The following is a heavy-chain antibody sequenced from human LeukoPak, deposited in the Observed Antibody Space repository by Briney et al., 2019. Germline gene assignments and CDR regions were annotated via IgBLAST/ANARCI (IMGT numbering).Heavy chain of an antibody. CDR2: TNSGGATT. CDR1: GFTFSSYW. Sequence: PGGSLRLSCAASGFTFSSYWMSWVRQAPGKGLEWISTTNSGGATTDYAESVKGRFTISRDNSKNILYLQMSSLRVEDTAMYYCAKQSYARSLGEGGPGTLVTVSS. V-gene: IGHV3-23*01. CDR3: AKQSYARSLGE. D-gene: IGHD2-8*01. J-gene: IGHJ4*02.